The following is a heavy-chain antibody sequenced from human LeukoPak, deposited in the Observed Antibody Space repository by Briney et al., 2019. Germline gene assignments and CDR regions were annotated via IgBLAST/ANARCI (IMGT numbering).Heavy chain of an antibody. J-gene: IGHJ4*02. CDR2: INSDGSTT. CDR3: ARDSAYSYGLDY. V-gene: IGHV3-74*01. CDR1: GFTFSSYW. Sequence: GGSLRLSCAASGFTFSSYWMHWVRQAPGKGLVWVSRINSDGSTTSYADSVKGRFTISRDNAKNTLYLQMNSLRAEDTAVYYCARDSAYSYGLDYWGQGTLVTVSS. D-gene: IGHD5-18*01.